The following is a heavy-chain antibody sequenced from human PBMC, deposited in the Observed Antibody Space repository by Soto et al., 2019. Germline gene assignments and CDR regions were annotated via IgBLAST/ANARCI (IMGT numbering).Heavy chain of an antibody. V-gene: IGHV3-33*01. CDR1: GFTFSNYG. CDR3: ARDQRSWYCDL. Sequence: QVQLVESGGGVFQPGRSLRLSCAASGFTFSNYGMHWVRQAPGKGLEWVAVIWYDGSNKYYVDYVKGRFTISRDNSKNTLYLQKNSLRVEYTAVYSCARDQRSWYCDLWGGGTLVTVSS. CDR2: IWYDGSNK. J-gene: IGHJ2*01.